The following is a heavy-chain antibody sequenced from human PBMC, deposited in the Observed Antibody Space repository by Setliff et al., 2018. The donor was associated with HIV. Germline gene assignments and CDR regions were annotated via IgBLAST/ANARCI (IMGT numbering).Heavy chain of an antibody. D-gene: IGHD6-13*01. J-gene: IGHJ6*02. Sequence: GASVKVSCKASGYTFTGYYMHWVRQAPGQGLEWMGWINHNSGGTNYAQKFQGRVTMTRDTSISPAYMELSRLRSDDTAVYYCAVYSSSWFRYYGMDVWGQGTTVTVAS. CDR3: AVYSSSWFRYYGMDV. V-gene: IGHV1-2*02. CDR2: INHNSGGT. CDR1: GYTFTGYY.